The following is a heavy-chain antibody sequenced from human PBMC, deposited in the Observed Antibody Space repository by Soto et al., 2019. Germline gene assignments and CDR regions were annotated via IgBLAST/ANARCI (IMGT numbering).Heavy chain of an antibody. D-gene: IGHD3-22*01. J-gene: IGHJ4*02. Sequence: ASVKVSCKASGHTFTSYGISWVRQAPGQGLEWMGWISAYNGNTNYAQKLQGRVTMTTDTSTSTAYMELRSLRSDDTAVYYCTTMIVVVTPGPFDYWGQGTLVTVSS. CDR1: GHTFTSYG. V-gene: IGHV1-18*01. CDR2: ISAYNGNT. CDR3: TTMIVVVTPGPFDY.